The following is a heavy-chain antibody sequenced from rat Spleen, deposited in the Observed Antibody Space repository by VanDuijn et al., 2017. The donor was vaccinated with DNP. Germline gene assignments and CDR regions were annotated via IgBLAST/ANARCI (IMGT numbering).Heavy chain of an antibody. CDR2: ITSSGSDT. CDR1: GFTFNNYW. D-gene: IGHD1-2*01. J-gene: IGHJ3*01. Sequence: EVQLVESGGDLVQPGRSLKLSCVASGFTFNNYWMTWIRQVPGKGLEWFASITSSGSDTYYPDSVKGRFTISRDNAKNTQYLQMDSLRSEDTATYYCVRHEDSSSHIYGFAYWGQGTLVTVSS. CDR3: VRHEDSSSHIYGFAY. V-gene: IGHV5-31*01.